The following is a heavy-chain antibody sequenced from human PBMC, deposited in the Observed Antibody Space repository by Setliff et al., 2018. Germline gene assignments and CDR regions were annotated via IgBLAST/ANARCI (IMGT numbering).Heavy chain of an antibody. D-gene: IGHD3-3*01. CDR1: GDSINSRTNY. CDR2: IYASWST. J-gene: IGHJ6*03. V-gene: IGHV4-61*09. CDR3: VRMSGFLYMDV. Sequence: PSETLSLTCTVSGDSINSRTNYWSWIRQPAGKGPEWIGHIYASWSTNYNPSLKSRVTISLDTSKNQFSLKLSSVTAAATAVYYCVRMSGFLYMDVLGKGTTVTVSS.